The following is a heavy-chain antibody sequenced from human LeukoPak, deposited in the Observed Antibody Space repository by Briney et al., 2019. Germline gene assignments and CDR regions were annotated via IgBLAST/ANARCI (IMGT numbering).Heavy chain of an antibody. V-gene: IGHV4-39*01. CDR3: ASAPRRGSIGGLDY. Sequence: SETLSLTCTVSGDSISSSSYYWGWIRQPPGKGLEWIGSIYYSGSTYYSPSLKSRLTISVNTPKNQFSLRLTSVTAADTAVYYCASAPRRGSIGGLDYWGQGILVTVSS. D-gene: IGHD3-10*01. CDR2: IYYSGST. CDR1: GDSISSSSYY. J-gene: IGHJ4*02.